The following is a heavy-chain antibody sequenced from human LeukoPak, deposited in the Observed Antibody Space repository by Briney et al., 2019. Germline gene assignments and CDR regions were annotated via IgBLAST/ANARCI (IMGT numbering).Heavy chain of an antibody. CDR2: ISYDGINQ. D-gene: IGHD1/OR15-1a*01. CDR3: TLTTFGVVYYFDY. CDR1: GFTFSSYA. J-gene: IGHJ4*02. Sequence: GGSLRLSCATSGFTFSSYAMQWVRQAPGKGLEWVALISYDGINQYYADPVKGRFIISRDNSKKTLYLQLNSLRLGDTAVYYCTLTTFGVVYYFDYWGQGTLVTVSS. V-gene: IGHV3-30*04.